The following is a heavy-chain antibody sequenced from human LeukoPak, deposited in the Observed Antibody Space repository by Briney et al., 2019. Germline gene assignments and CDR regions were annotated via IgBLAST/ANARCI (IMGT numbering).Heavy chain of an antibody. CDR3: ARGSGSGWSLGWFDP. CDR1: GFTFSTYR. D-gene: IGHD6-19*01. J-gene: IGHJ5*02. CDR2: ISSSSSYI. V-gene: IGHV3-21*01. Sequence: GGSLRLSCAASGFTFSTYRMNWVRQAPGKGLEWVSSISSSSSYINYADSVKGRFTISRDNAKNSLYLQMNSLRAEDTAVYYCARGSGSGWSLGWFDPWGQGTLVTVSS.